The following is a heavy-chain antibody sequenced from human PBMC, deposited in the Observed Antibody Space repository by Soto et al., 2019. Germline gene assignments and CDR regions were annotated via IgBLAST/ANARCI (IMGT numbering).Heavy chain of an antibody. V-gene: IGHV4-30-4*01. D-gene: IGHD3-9*01. CDR3: ARESPGYFNFDY. CDR2: IYYSGST. Sequence: SETLSLTCTVSGGSISSGDYYWSWIRQPPGKGLEWIGYIYYSGSTYYNPSLKSRVTISVDTSKNQFSLKLSSVTAADTAVYYCARESPGYFNFDYWGQGTLVTV. J-gene: IGHJ4*02. CDR1: GGSISSGDYY.